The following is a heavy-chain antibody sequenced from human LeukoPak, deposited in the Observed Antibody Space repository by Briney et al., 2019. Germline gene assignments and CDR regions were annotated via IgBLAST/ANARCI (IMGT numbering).Heavy chain of an antibody. V-gene: IGHV3-21*01. Sequence: GGSLRLSCAASGFTFSSYNMNWVRQAPGKGLEWVSSITSSSSYTFYADSVKGRFTISRDNAKNSLYLQMNSLRAEDTAVYYCARFKKWVFSGWYYFDHWGQGTLVTVSS. CDR3: ARFKKWVFSGWYYFDH. D-gene: IGHD6-19*01. CDR1: GFTFSSYN. CDR2: ITSSSSYT. J-gene: IGHJ4*02.